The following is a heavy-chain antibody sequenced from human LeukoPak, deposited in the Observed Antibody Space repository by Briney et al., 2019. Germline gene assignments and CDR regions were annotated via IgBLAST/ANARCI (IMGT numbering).Heavy chain of an antibody. V-gene: IGHV3-33*01. J-gene: IGHJ4*02. CDR3: ARDLRRGEWELLSY. CDR1: GFTFSSYG. Sequence: GWSLRGSCAASGFTFSSYGMHWVRQAPGKGLGWVAVIWYDGSNKYYADSVKGRFTISRDNSKNTLYLQMNSLRAEDTAVYSCARDLRRGEWELLSYWGQGTLVTVSS. D-gene: IGHD1-26*01. CDR2: IWYDGSNK.